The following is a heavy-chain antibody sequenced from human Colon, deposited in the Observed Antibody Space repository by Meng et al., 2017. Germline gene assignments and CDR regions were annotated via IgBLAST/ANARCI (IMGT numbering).Heavy chain of an antibody. Sequence: EVRLVESGGGLVQPGGSLRRSCAASGFTFSNYAMHWVRQAPGKGLEYVSTVSSNVGSTFYSESVRGRFTVSRDNSKYTLYLQMGSLRPDDMGIYYCARGRGVAGTGYFDYWGQGTLVTVSS. J-gene: IGHJ4*02. D-gene: IGHD1/OR15-1a*01. CDR1: GFTFSNYA. CDR2: VSSNVGST. CDR3: ARGRGVAGTGYFDY. V-gene: IGHV3-64*07.